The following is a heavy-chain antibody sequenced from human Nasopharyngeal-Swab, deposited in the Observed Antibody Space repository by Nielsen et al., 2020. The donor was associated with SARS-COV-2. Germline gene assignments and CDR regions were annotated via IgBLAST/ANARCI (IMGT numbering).Heavy chain of an antibody. CDR2: INPNSGGT. Sequence: ASVKVSCKASGYTFTGYYMHWVRQAPGQGLEWMGWINPNSGGTNYAQKFQGWVTMTRDTSISTAYMELSRLRSDDTAVYYCAIPDPGSSWHKNYYYYGMGVWGQGTTVTVSS. CDR1: GYTFTGYY. V-gene: IGHV1-2*04. CDR3: AIPDPGSSWHKNYYYYGMGV. J-gene: IGHJ6*02. D-gene: IGHD6-13*01.